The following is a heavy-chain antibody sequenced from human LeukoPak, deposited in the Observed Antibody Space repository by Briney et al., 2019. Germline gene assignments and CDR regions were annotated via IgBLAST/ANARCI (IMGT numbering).Heavy chain of an antibody. CDR2: IIPIFGTA. CDR3: ARLGYSSSSWDYYYMDV. Sequence: SVKVSCKASGYTFTGYYMHWVRQAPGQGLEWMGWIIPIFGTANYAQKFQGRVTITADESTSTAYMELSSLRSEDTAVYYCARLGYSSSSWDYYYMDVRGKGTTVTVSS. CDR1: GYTFTGYY. D-gene: IGHD6-6*01. J-gene: IGHJ6*03. V-gene: IGHV1-69*13.